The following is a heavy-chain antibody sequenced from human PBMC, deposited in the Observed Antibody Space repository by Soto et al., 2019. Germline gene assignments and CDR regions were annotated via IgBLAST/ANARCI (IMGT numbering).Heavy chain of an antibody. Sequence: EVQLVESGGGLVKPGGSLRLSCAASGFTFSSYSMNWVRQAPGKGLEWVSSISSSSSYIYYADSVKGRFTISRDNAKNSLYLQMNSPRAEDTAVYYCARVSTAYYYGMDVWGQGTTVTVSS. CDR1: GFTFSSYS. CDR2: ISSSSSYI. V-gene: IGHV3-21*01. J-gene: IGHJ6*02. CDR3: ARVSTAYYYGMDV.